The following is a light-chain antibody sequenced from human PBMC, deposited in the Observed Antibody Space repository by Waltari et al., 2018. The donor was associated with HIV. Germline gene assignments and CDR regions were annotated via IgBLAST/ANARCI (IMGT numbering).Light chain of an antibody. CDR1: QSIGNW. V-gene: IGKV1-5*03. CDR3: QQISSASRT. Sequence: DIQMTTSPSTLSASVGDRVTITCRASQSIGNWLAWYQQKPGRAPKVLIYKASSLQSGVPSRFSGRGSETEFTLTISILQPDDFATYYCQQISSASRTFGGGTKVEIK. CDR2: KAS. J-gene: IGKJ4*01.